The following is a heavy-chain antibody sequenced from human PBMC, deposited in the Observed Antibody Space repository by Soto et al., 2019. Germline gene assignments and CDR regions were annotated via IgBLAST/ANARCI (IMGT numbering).Heavy chain of an antibody. CDR3: ARDSTVVMGYYYYGMDV. J-gene: IGHJ6*02. V-gene: IGHV1-69*01. Sequence: QVQLVQSGAEVKKPGSSVKVSCKASGGTFSSYAISWVRQAPGQGLEWMGGIIPIFGTANYAQKFQGRVTITADECTSTAYMELSSLRSEDTAVYYCARDSTVVMGYYYYGMDVWGQGPTVTVSS. CDR2: IIPIFGTA. D-gene: IGHD2-15*01. CDR1: GGTFSSYA.